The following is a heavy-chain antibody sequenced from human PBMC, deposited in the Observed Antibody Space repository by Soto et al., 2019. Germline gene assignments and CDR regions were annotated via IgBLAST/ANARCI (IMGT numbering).Heavy chain of an antibody. Sequence: GRSLRLSCAASGFTFSDYYMSWIRQAPGKGLEWVSYISSSGSTIYYADSVKGRFTISRDNAKNSLYLQMNSLRAEDTAVYYCARGKDIVVVVAAGNWFDPWGQGTLVTVSS. V-gene: IGHV3-11*01. D-gene: IGHD2-15*01. CDR3: ARGKDIVVVVAAGNWFDP. CDR1: GFTFSDYY. J-gene: IGHJ5*02. CDR2: ISSSGSTI.